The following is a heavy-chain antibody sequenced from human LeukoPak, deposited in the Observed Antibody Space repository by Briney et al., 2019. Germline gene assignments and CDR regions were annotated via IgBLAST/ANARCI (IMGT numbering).Heavy chain of an antibody. CDR3: AKDVWCSVS. Sequence: GGSLRLSCVASGFTFSNHAMTWVRQAPGKGLEWVSAISADAVDTFYAPSVKGRFTISRDNSKNTLYLQINSLRAEDTAIYYCAKDVWCSVSWGQGTLVTVSS. CDR2: ISADAVDT. D-gene: IGHD4/OR15-4a*01. V-gene: IGHV3-23*01. J-gene: IGHJ5*02. CDR1: GFTFSNHA.